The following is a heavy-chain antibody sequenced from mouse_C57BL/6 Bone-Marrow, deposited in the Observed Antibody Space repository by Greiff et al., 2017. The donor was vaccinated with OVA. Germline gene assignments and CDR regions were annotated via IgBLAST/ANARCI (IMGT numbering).Heavy chain of an antibody. CDR2: IDPENGDT. J-gene: IGHJ2*01. V-gene: IGHV14-4*01. D-gene: IGHD2-1*01. Sequence: EVKVVESGAELVRPGASVKLSCTASGFNIKDDYMHWVKQRPEQGLEWIGWIDPENGDTEYASKFQGKATITADTSSNTAYLQLSSLTSEDTAVYYCTTSYGIFDYWGQGTTLTVSS. CDR1: GFNIKDDY. CDR3: TTSYGIFDY.